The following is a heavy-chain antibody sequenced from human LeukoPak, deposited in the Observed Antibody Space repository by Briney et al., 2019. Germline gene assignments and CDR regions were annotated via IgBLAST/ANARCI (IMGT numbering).Heavy chain of an antibody. J-gene: IGHJ4*02. CDR3: ARGGWELLRTSFDY. D-gene: IGHD1-26*01. Sequence: GASVKLSCNASGYTFTGHNMHWVRHAHGQGLEWMGWIKPNSGGTSHAQKFQGRVTMTRDTSISTAYMELRRLTSDDTAVYYCARGGWELLRTSFDYWSQGTLVTVSS. CDR1: GYTFTGHN. CDR2: IKPNSGGT. V-gene: IGHV1-2*02.